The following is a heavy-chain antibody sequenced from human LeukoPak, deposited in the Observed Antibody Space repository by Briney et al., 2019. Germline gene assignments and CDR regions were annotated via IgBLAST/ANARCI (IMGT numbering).Heavy chain of an antibody. J-gene: IGHJ5*02. CDR3: ARGFQSPNWFDP. CDR2: ISYDGSNK. Sequence: PGRSLRLSCAASGFTFTTYAMHWVRQAPGKGLEWVAVISYDGSNKYYADSVKGRFTVSRDNSKNTLYLQMNSLRAEDTAVYYCARGFQSPNWFDPWGQGTLVTVSS. V-gene: IGHV3-30*03. CDR1: GFTFTTYA.